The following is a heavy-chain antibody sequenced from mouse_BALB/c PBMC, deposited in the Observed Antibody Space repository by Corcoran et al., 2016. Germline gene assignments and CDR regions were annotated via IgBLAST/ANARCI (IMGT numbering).Heavy chain of an antibody. J-gene: IGHJ1*01. CDR2: ISCYNGAT. D-gene: IGHD1-3*01. Sequence: LVKTGASVKISCKASGHSFTGYYMHWVKQSHGKSLEWIGYISCYNGATSYNQKFKGKATFTVDTSSSTAYMQVNSLTSEDSAVYYWAIYANPHGYFDVWCAGTTVTVSS. CDR1: GHSFTGYY. CDR3: AIYANPHGYFDV. V-gene: IGHV1S34*01.